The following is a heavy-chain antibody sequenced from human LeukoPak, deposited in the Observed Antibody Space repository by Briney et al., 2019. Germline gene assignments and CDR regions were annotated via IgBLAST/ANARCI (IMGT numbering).Heavy chain of an antibody. V-gene: IGHV3-30*04. CDR3: ASALSSSSFDY. Sequence: GGSLRLSCAASGFSFSSYAMHWVRQAPGKGLEWVAVISYDGSNKYYADSVKGRFTISRDNSKNTLYLQMNSLRAEDTAVYYCASALSSSSFDYWGQGTLVTVSS. CDR1: GFSFSSYA. D-gene: IGHD6-6*01. J-gene: IGHJ4*02. CDR2: ISYDGSNK.